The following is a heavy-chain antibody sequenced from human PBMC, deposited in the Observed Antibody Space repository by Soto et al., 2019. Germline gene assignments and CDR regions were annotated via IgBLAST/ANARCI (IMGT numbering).Heavy chain of an antibody. D-gene: IGHD1-7*01. CDR2: IVPNIGTV. CDR3: TRAGASDWNYFSTSS. J-gene: IGHJ4*02. Sequence: GASVKVSCKASGGTLTRFINYPIDWVRQAPRQGLEWMGGIVPNIGTVNYAQNLQGRVTMTTDTSTNTAYMELRSLTSDDTAVYYCTRAGASDWNYFSTSSWGQGTLVTVSS. V-gene: IGHV1-69*05. CDR1: GGTLTRFINYP.